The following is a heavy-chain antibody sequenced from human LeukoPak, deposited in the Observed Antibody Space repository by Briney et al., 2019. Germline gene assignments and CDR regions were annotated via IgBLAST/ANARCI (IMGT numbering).Heavy chain of an antibody. D-gene: IGHD1-1*01. CDR1: GFTFSSYW. Sequence: AGGSLRLSCAASGFTFSSYWMSWVRQAPGEGLEWVANIKQDGSEKYYVDSVKGRFTISRDNAKNSLYLQMNSLRAEDTAVYYCARSRVRPYFDYWGQGTLVTVSS. V-gene: IGHV3-7*01. CDR2: IKQDGSEK. CDR3: ARSRVRPYFDY. J-gene: IGHJ4*02.